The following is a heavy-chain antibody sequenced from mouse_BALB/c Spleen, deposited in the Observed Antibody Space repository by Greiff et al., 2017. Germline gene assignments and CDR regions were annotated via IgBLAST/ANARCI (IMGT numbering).Heavy chain of an antibody. CDR2: ISSGGGST. D-gene: IGHD1-1*01. J-gene: IGHJ4*01. CDR3: ARRLITTVVTSPYAMDY. V-gene: IGHV5-12-1*01. CDR1: GFAFSSYD. Sequence: EVHLVESGGGLVKPGGSLKLSCAASGFAFSSYDMSWVRQTPEKRLEWVAYISSGGGSTYYPDTVKGRFTISRDNAKNTLYLQMSSLKSEDTAMYYCARRLITTVVTSPYAMDYWGQGTSVTVSS.